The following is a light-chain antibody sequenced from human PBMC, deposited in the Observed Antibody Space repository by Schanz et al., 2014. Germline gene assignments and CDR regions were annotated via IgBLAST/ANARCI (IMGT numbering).Light chain of an antibody. CDR1: RSNIGSNS. Sequence: QSVLAQPPSASETPGQRISISCSGGRSNIGSNSVNWYQQLPGTAPKLLIYSNDRRPSGVPDRFSGSKSGTSASLAISGLQSEDEADYYCAAWDGSLNGWVFGGGTKLTVL. CDR3: AAWDGSLNGWV. CDR2: SND. V-gene: IGLV1-44*01. J-gene: IGLJ3*02.